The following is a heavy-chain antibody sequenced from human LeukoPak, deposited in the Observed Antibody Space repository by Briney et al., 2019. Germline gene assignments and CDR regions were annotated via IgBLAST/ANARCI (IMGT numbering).Heavy chain of an antibody. CDR2: INHSGST. J-gene: IGHJ4*02. CDR3: ASFDRAVLSLDY. V-gene: IGHV4-34*01. Sequence: SETLSLTCAGYGGSFSGYYWSWIRQPPGKGLEWIGEINHSGSTNYNPSLKSRVTISVDTSKNQFSLKLSSVTAADTAVYYCASFDRAVLSLDYWGQGTLVTVSS. D-gene: IGHD2-8*01. CDR1: GGSFSGYY.